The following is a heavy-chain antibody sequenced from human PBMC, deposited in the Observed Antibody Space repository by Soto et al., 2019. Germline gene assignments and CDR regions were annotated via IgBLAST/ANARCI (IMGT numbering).Heavy chain of an antibody. V-gene: IGHV3-30*16. CDR1: TFSITNYG. Sequence: QVQLVESGGGVVQPGRSLRLSCAASTFSITNYGFHWVRQAPGKGLEWVTFISYDGRNKYYADSVKGRFTISRDNSKNTVYLQMNSLRAEDTALYYCARSHYGDLNWFDPWGQGTLVTVSS. CDR3: ARSHYGDLNWFDP. J-gene: IGHJ5*02. D-gene: IGHD3-10*01. CDR2: ISYDGRNK.